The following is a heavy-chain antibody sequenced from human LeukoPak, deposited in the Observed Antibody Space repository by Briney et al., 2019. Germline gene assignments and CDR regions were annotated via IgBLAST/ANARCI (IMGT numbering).Heavy chain of an antibody. J-gene: IGHJ4*02. V-gene: IGHV4-34*01. CDR1: GGSLSGYF. CDR2: ITHTGRT. CDR3: ARIYGDYSDFEY. D-gene: IGHD4-17*01. Sequence: SETLSLTCAVYGGSLSGYFWSWIRQPPRKGLEWIGEITHTGRTNYNPSLKSRVALSENTSKDQFSLKLSSVTVADTAVYYCARIYGDYSDFEYWSQGTLVTVSS.